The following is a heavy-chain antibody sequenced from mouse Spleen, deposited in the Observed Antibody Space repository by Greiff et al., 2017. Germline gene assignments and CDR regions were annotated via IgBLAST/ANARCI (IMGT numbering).Heavy chain of an antibody. CDR3: TICYDYDDGYYFDY. J-gene: IGHJ2*01. CDR2: IDPETGGT. D-gene: IGHD2-4*01. Sequence: VQLQQSGAELVRPGASVTLSCKASGYTFTDYEMHWVKQTPVHGLEWIGAIDPETGGTAYNQKFKGKAILTADKSSSTAYMELRGLTSEDSAVYYCTICYDYDDGYYFDYWGQGTTLTVSS. V-gene: IGHV1-15*01. CDR1: GYTFTDYE.